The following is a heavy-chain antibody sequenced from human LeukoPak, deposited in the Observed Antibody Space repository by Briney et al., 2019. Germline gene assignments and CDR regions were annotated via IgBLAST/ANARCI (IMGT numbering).Heavy chain of an antibody. CDR3: ARDGVTMIVVVRDYYYGMDV. D-gene: IGHD3-22*01. V-gene: IGHV1-69*13. CDR2: IIPIFGTA. CDR1: GYTFTSYG. Sequence: ASVKVSCKASGYTFTSYGISWVRQAPGQGLEWMGGIIPIFGTANYAQKFQGRVTITADESTSTAYMELSSLRSEDTAVYYCARDGVTMIVVVRDYYYGMDVWGQGTTVTVSS. J-gene: IGHJ6*02.